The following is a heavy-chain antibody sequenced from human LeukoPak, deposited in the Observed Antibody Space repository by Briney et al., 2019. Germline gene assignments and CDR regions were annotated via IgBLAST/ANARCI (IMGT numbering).Heavy chain of an antibody. Sequence: PSETLSLTCTVSGGSISTSNYYWGWIRQPPGKGLEWIGNIFYSGSTYYSPSLRSRVTISLDTSRNQFSLKLSSVTAADTAVYYCARVFGAFDIWGQGTMVTVSS. V-gene: IGHV4-39*07. J-gene: IGHJ3*02. CDR2: IFYSGST. CDR1: GGSISTSNYY. CDR3: ARVFGAFDI. D-gene: IGHD3-16*01.